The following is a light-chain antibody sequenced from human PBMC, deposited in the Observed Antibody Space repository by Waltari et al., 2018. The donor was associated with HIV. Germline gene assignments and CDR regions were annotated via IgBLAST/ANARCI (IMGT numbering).Light chain of an antibody. CDR1: NSNIARNF. V-gene: IGLV1-47*02. J-gene: IGLJ2*01. CDR3: AAWDDSLSGLV. Sequence: QSVLTQAPSASGTPGQRVHSSCSGTNSNIARNFVYRYQRVPGGAPKLLIYSNNQRPSGVPDRFSGSKSVTSASLAISGLRSEDEADYYCAAWDDSLSGLVFGGRTKLTVL. CDR2: SNN.